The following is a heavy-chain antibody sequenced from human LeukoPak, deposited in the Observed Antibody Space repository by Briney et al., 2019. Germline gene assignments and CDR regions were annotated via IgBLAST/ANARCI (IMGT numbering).Heavy chain of an antibody. V-gene: IGHV1-24*01. J-gene: IGHJ4*02. Sequence: ASVKVSCKVSGYTLTELSMHWVRQAPGKGLEWMGGFDPEDGETIYAQKFQGRVTMTEDTSTDTAYMELSSLRSEDTAVYYCATWELLQQRLDYWGQGTLVTVFS. CDR3: ATWELLQQRLDY. CDR2: FDPEDGET. D-gene: IGHD3-10*01. CDR1: GYTLTELS.